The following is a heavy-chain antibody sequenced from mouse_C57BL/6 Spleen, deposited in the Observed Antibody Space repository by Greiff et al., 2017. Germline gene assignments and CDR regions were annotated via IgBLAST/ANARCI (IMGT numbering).Heavy chain of an antibody. Sequence: QVQLQQPGAELVKPGASVKLSCKASGYTFTSYWMHWVKQRPGQGLEWIGMIHPNSGSTNYNEKFKSKATLTVDKSSSTAYMHLSSLTSEDSAVYYCARVPSYDYDGYYAMDYWGQGTSVTVSS. J-gene: IGHJ4*01. V-gene: IGHV1-64*01. CDR3: ARVPSYDYDGYYAMDY. CDR1: GYTFTSYW. D-gene: IGHD2-4*01. CDR2: IHPNSGST.